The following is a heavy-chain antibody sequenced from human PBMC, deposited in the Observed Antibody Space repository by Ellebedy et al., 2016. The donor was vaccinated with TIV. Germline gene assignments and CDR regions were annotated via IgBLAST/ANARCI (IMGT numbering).Heavy chain of an antibody. D-gene: IGHD3-22*01. V-gene: IGHV1-18*01. J-gene: IGHJ4*02. CDR3: ARVGPFYDDTSGYMHY. CDR1: GYTFTNYD. Sequence: ASVKVSCKASGYTFTNYDINWVRQAPGQGLEWMGWISAYNGNTNYVQKLQGRVTLTTDTSMNTAYMELRSLRSDDTAVYYCARVGPFYDDTSGYMHYWGQGTLVTVSS. CDR2: ISAYNGNT.